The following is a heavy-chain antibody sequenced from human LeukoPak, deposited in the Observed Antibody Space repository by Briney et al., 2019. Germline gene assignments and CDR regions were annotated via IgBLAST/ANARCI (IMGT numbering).Heavy chain of an antibody. V-gene: IGHV3-7*01. D-gene: IGHD1-20*01. CDR3: AIEGSAAGITGGWTLYYYYYMDV. Sequence: GGSLRLSCAASGFTLRGCWMRWVRQAPGKGLEWVANIKQDGSEKYYVDSVKGRFTISRDNAKNSLYLQMNSLRAEDTAVYYCAIEGSAAGITGGWTLYYYYYMDVWGKGTTVTVSS. J-gene: IGHJ6*03. CDR1: GFTLRGCW. CDR2: IKQDGSEK.